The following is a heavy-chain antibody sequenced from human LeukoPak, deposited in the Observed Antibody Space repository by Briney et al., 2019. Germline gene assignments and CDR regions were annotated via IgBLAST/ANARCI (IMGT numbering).Heavy chain of an antibody. CDR1: GGTFSSYA. CDR2: IIPILGIA. CDR3: AGGKNQRSSGYDGIAVAGPDY. D-gene: IGHD6-19*01. J-gene: IGHJ4*02. Sequence: ASVKVSCKASGGTFSSYAISWVRQAPGQGLEWMGRIIPILGIANYAQKFQGRVTITADKSTSTAYMELSSLRSEDTAVYYCAGGKNQRSSGYDGIAVAGPDYWGQGTLVTVSS. V-gene: IGHV1-69*04.